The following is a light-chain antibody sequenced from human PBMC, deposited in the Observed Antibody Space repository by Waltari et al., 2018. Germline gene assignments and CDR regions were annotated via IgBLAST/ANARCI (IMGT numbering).Light chain of an antibody. CDR1: RSNIGAGYE. CDR2: GSI. CDR3: QSYDSSLTGFWV. V-gene: IGLV1-40*01. Sequence: QSLLTQPPSVSGAPGQRITISCTGSRSNIGAGYEVHWYQQFPGTPPKLLIFGSITRASGVPARFAGSKSGTSASLAITGLQPEDEADYYCQSYDSSLTGFWVFGGGTKLTVV. J-gene: IGLJ3*02.